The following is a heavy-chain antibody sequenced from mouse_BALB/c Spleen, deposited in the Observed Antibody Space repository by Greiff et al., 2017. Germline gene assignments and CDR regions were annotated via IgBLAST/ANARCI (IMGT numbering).Heavy chain of an antibody. V-gene: IGHV1-9*01. Sequence: VKVVESGAELMKPGASVKISCKATGYTFSSYWIEWVKQRPGHGLEWIGEILPGSGSTNYNEKFKGKATFTADTSSNTAYMQLSSLTSEDSAVYYCARGPLTAPAMDYWGQGTSVTVSS. CDR1: GYTFSSYW. CDR3: ARGPLTAPAMDY. J-gene: IGHJ4*01. D-gene: IGHD3-2*01. CDR2: ILPGSGST.